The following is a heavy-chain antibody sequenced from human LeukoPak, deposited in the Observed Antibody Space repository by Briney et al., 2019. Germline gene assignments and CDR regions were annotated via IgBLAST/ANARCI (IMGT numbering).Heavy chain of an antibody. D-gene: IGHD6-13*01. CDR3: ARVADSGSWYFVY. V-gene: IGHV3-7*04. Sequence: GGSLRLSCAASGFTFSNYWMSWARQVPGKGLEWLTNIRQEGSDQQHVDCVKGRFTISRDNAKNSLYLQMYRLRGEATSVYYCARVADSGSWYFVYWGQGTLVT. CDR2: IRQEGSDQ. J-gene: IGHJ4*02. CDR1: GFTFSNYW.